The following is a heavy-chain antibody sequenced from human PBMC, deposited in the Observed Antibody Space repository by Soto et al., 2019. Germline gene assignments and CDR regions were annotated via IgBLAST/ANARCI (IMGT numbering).Heavy chain of an antibody. J-gene: IGHJ4*02. V-gene: IGHV3-23*01. CDR3: AKSLYNDNGGPNVH. D-gene: IGHD1-1*01. CDR2: FSFYGRRDNT. CDR1: GFTFSSYD. Sequence: EVQLLESGGGLVQPGGSLRLSCVGSGFTFSSYDMTWVRQAPGKGLEWVSSFSFYGRRDNTYYADSVKGRFTISRDNSRNTVYLQMDNLGVEDTAVYYCAKSLYNDNGGPNVHWGQGTLVTVSS.